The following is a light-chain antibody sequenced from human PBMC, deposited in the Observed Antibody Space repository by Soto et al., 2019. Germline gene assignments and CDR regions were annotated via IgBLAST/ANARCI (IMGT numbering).Light chain of an antibody. CDR1: QDINSY. CDR2: AAS. CDR3: QQFNIYPLT. V-gene: IGKV1-16*01. J-gene: IGKJ4*01. Sequence: DVQMTQSPSSLSASVGDRVTITYRASQDINSYLAWYQQKPGNAPKSLIYAASSLQTGVPSRFSGSESGKDFTLTINNLQPEDSATYYCQQFNIYPLTFGGGTKVEIK.